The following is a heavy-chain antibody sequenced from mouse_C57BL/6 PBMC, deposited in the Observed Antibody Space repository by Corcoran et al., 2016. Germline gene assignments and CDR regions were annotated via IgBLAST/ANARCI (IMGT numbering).Heavy chain of an antibody. CDR1: CYTFTDYY. Sequence: QVQLQQSGPELVKPGASVKISAKAACYTFTDYYIKWVKQRPGQGLEWIGWIFPGSGSTYYNEKFKGKATLNVDKSSSTAYMLLSSLTSEDSAVYFCARGGASNWGCAYWGQGALVTVS. CDR3: ARGGASNWGCAY. V-gene: IGHV1-75*01. J-gene: IGHJ3*01. CDR2: IFPGSGST. D-gene: IGHD2-5*01.